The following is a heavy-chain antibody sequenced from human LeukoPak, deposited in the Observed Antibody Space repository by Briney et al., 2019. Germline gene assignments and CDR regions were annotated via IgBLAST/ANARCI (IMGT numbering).Heavy chain of an antibody. CDR1: GFTFNTYS. CDR3: ARDDRDISSYRFDY. J-gene: IGHJ4*01. V-gene: IGHV3-21*01. Sequence: PGGSLRLSCAASGFTFNTYSMNWVRQAPGKGLEWVSSISSNSRDIYYADSVKGRFTISRDNAKNSLHLQMNSLRAEDTAVYYCARDDRDISSYRFDYWGHGILVPVSS. CDR2: ISSNSRDI. D-gene: IGHD6-6*01.